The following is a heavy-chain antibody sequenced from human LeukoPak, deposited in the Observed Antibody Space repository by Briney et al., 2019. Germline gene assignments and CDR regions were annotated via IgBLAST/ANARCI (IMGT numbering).Heavy chain of an antibody. V-gene: IGHV3-21*01. J-gene: IGHJ2*01. CDR2: ISSSSSYI. CDR1: GFTFSSYS. CDR3: ARVPPYYYDSSGSWYFDL. D-gene: IGHD3-22*01. Sequence: GGSLRVSCAASGFTFSSYSMNWVRQAPGKGLEWVSSISSSSSYIYYADSVKGRFTISRDNAKISLYLQMNSLRAEDTAVYYCARVPPYYYDSSGSWYFDLWGRGTLVTVSS.